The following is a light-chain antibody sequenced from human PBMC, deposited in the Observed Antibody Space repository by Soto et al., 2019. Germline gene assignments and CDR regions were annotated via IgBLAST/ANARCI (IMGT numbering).Light chain of an antibody. CDR2: GAS. V-gene: IGKV3-20*01. Sequence: EVVLTQSLGTLSLSPGERATLSCRASQSVDSSTLAWYQQKPGQAPRLLISGASKRATGTPDRFSGSGSGTDFTLNISRLEPEDFAVYYWQHFDDSLTFGGGTKVEIK. CDR1: QSVDSST. J-gene: IGKJ4*01. CDR3: QHFDDSLT.